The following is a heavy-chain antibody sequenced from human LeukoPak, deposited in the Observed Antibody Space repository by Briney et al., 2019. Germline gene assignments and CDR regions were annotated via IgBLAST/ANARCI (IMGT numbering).Heavy chain of an antibody. CDR3: AREGAYISGSYPFDY. Sequence: ASVKVSCKASGYTFTSYGISWVRQAPGQRLEWMGWINAGNGNTKFSHEFQGRVTITRDTSASTAYMELNRLRSEDMAVYYCAREGAYISGSYPFDYWGQGTLVTVSS. D-gene: IGHD1-26*01. CDR2: INAGNGNT. J-gene: IGHJ4*02. CDR1: GYTFTSYG. V-gene: IGHV1-3*03.